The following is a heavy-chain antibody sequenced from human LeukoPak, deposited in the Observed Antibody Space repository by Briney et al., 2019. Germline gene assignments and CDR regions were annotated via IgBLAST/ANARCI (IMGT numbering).Heavy chain of an antibody. CDR3: ATWYYYDSSGYYPFDY. J-gene: IGHJ4*02. V-gene: IGHV1-24*01. Sequence: ASVKVSCKVSGYTLTELSMHWVRQAPGKGLEWMGGFDPEDGETIYAQKFQGRVTMTEDTSTDTAYMELSSLRSEGTAVYYCATWYYYDSSGYYPFDYWGQGTLVTVSS. D-gene: IGHD3-22*01. CDR2: FDPEDGET. CDR1: GYTLTELS.